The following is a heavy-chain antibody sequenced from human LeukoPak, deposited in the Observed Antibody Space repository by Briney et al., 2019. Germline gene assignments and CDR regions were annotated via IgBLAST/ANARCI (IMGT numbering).Heavy chain of an antibody. D-gene: IGHD3-22*01. Sequence: PGGSLRLSCVVSGFTFSSYEMNWVRQAPGKGLEWLSHISSSGSSIQYADSVKGRFTISRDNAKNSLYLQMNSLRAEDTAVYYCAKSDYYDSSGHPSSFEYWGQGTLVTVSS. CDR1: GFTFSSYE. CDR3: AKSDYYDSSGHPSSFEY. V-gene: IGHV3-48*03. J-gene: IGHJ4*02. CDR2: ISSSGSSI.